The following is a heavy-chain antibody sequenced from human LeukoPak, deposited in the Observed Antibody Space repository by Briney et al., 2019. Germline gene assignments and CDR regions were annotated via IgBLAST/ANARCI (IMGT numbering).Heavy chain of an antibody. D-gene: IGHD6-13*01. CDR1: GYTFTGYY. CDR3: ARVGGGQQLVASPLYYFDY. CDR2: INPNSGGT. V-gene: IGHV1-2*02. J-gene: IGHJ4*02. Sequence: GASVKVSCKASGYTFTGYYMHWVRQAPGQGLEWMGWINPNSGGTNYAQKFQGRVTMTRDTSISTAYMELSRLRSDDTAVYYCARVGGGQQLVASPLYYFDYWGQGTLVTVSS.